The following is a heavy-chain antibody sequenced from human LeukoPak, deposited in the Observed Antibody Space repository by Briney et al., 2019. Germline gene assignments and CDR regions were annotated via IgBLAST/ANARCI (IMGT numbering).Heavy chain of an antibody. CDR2: IYYSGST. D-gene: IGHD2-2*01. V-gene: IGHV4-39*07. Sequence: SETLSLTCTVSGGSISSSSYYWGWIRQPPGKGLEWIGSIYYSGSTYYNPSLKSRVTISVDTSKNQFSLKLSSVTAADTAVYYCARQVVPAAFSDYWGQGTLVTVSS. J-gene: IGHJ4*02. CDR1: GGSISSSSYY. CDR3: ARQVVPAAFSDY.